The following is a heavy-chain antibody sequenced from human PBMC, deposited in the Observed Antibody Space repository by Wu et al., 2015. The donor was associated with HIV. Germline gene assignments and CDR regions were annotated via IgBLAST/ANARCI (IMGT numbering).Heavy chain of an antibody. J-gene: IGHJ4*02. CDR1: GYTLTSYD. CDR3: ARGYDYGDYVSLDH. D-gene: IGHD4-17*01. CDR2: INPNNGYT. Sequence: QVQLVQSAAEAKKPGASVKVSCKASGYTLTSYDIHWVRQATGQGLEWLGWINPNNGYTGYAQKFQGRVTLTRSTSESTAYMELSNLRSEDSAVYFCARGYDYGDYVSLDHWGQGALVTVSS. V-gene: IGHV1-8*01.